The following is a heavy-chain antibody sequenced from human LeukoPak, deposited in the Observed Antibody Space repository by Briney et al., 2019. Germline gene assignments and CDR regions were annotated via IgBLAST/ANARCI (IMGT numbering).Heavy chain of an antibody. V-gene: IGHV3-66*01. CDR3: AREGQRNPGNFDY. J-gene: IGHJ4*02. CDR2: IYSGGNT. CDR1: GFTVSRSY. Sequence: GGSLRLSCAGSGFTVSRSYMSWVRQAPGKGPEWVSVIYSGGNTYYEDSVKGRFTISRDNAKNSLYLQMNSLRAEDTAVYYCAREGQRNPGNFDYWGQGTLVTVSS.